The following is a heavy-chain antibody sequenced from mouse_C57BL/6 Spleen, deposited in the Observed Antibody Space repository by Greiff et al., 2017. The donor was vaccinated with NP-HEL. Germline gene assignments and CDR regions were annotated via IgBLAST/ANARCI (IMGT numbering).Heavy chain of an antibody. V-gene: IGHV5-6*02. J-gene: IGHJ1*03. CDR2: ISSGGSYT. Sequence: EVMLVESGGDLVKPGGSLKLSCAASGFTFSSYGMSWVRQTPDKRLEWVATISSGGSYTYYPDSVKGRFTISRDNAKNTLYLQMSSLKSEDTAMYYCARFYYGYDGYFDVWGTGTTVTVSS. CDR1: GFTFSSYG. CDR3: ARFYYGYDGYFDV. D-gene: IGHD2-2*01.